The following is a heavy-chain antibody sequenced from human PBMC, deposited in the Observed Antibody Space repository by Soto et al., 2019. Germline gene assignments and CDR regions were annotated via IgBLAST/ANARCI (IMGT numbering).Heavy chain of an antibody. CDR2: ISYSGTT. CDR1: GGSISGSSYF. J-gene: IGHJ6*02. V-gene: IGHV4-39*07. D-gene: IGHD5-12*01. CDR3: ARDRIVVTLTKDYYYYYYGMDV. Sequence: PSETLSLTCSVSGGSISGSSYFWGWIRQPPGKGLEWIGSISYSGTTSYNPSLKSRFTISVDASNNQFSLEVSSVTAADTAVYYCARDRIVVTLTKDYYYYYYGMDVRGQGTTVTVSS.